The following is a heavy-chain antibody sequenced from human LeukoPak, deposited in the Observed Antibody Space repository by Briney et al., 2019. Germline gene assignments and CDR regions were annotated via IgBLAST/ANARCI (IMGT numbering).Heavy chain of an antibody. Sequence: GGSLRLSCAASGFTFSDYYMSWIRQAPGKGLEWVSYIGRSGSTIYYADSVKGRFTISRDNSKNTLYLQMNSLRAEDTAVYYCAISSDWTSLDYWGQGTLVTVSS. CDR2: IGRSGSTI. J-gene: IGHJ4*02. V-gene: IGHV3-11*01. CDR3: AISSDWTSLDY. CDR1: GFTFSDYY. D-gene: IGHD6-19*01.